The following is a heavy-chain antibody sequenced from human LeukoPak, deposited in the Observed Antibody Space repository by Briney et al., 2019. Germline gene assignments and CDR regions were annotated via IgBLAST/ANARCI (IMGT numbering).Heavy chain of an antibody. J-gene: IGHJ4*02. CDR2: ISSSSSYI. D-gene: IGHD3-22*01. Sequence: PGGSLRLSCAASGFTFSSYSMNWVRQAPGKGLEWVSSISSSSSYIYYADSVKGRFTISRDNAKNSLYLQMNSLRAEDTAVYYCAIYSDSSGYYSPFDYWGQGTLVTVSS. CDR1: GFTFSSYS. V-gene: IGHV3-21*01. CDR3: AIYSDSSGYYSPFDY.